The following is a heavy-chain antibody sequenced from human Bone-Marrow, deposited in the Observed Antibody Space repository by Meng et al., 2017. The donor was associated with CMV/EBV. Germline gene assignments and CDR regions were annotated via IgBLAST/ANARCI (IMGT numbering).Heavy chain of an antibody. Sequence: SETLSLTCTVSGGSISSYYWSWIRQPPGKGLEWIGYIYYSGSTNYNPSLKSRVTISVDTSKNQFSLKLSSVTAADTAVYYCARDESKWLRSPGYWGQGTLVTVSS. J-gene: IGHJ4*02. D-gene: IGHD5-12*01. CDR2: IYYSGST. CDR3: ARDESKWLRSPGY. V-gene: IGHV4-59*01. CDR1: GGSISSYY.